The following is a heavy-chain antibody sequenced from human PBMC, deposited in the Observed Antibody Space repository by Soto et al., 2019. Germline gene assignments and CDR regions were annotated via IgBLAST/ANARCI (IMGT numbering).Heavy chain of an antibody. J-gene: IGHJ6*03. V-gene: IGHV5-51*01. Sequence: ESLKISCKGSGYSFTSYWIGWVRQMPGKGLEWMGIIYPGGSDTRYSPSFQGQVTISADKSISTAYLQWSSLKASDTAMYYCARHLAAAGTSYYYYMDVWGKGTTVTVSS. CDR3: ARHLAAAGTSYYYYMDV. CDR1: GYSFTSYW. CDR2: IYPGGSDT. D-gene: IGHD6-13*01.